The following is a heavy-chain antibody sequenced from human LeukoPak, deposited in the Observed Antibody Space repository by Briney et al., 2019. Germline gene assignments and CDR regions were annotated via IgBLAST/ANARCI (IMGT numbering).Heavy chain of an antibody. J-gene: IGHJ4*02. CDR3: ARGQYGSGIAY. CDR2: IYYSGST. Sequence: SQTLSLTCTVSGGSISSGGYYWNWIRQHPGKGLEWIGYIYYSGSTYYNPSLKSRVTISVDTSKNQFSLKLSSVTAADTAVFYCARGQYGSGIAYWGQGTLVTVSS. D-gene: IGHD3-10*01. CDR1: GGSISSGGYY. V-gene: IGHV4-31*03.